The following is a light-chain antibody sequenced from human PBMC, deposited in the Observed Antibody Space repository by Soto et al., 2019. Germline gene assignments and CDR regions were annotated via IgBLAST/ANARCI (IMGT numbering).Light chain of an antibody. CDR2: GAS. J-gene: IGKJ1*01. CDR3: QQYDKWSET. V-gene: IGKV3D-15*01. CDR1: QSVSTN. Sequence: EVVMTQSPATVSVSPGERATHSCRASQSVSTNLAWYQQKPGKAPRLLIYGASGRATAILARFSGSGSGTEFTLTISSLQSEDCAIYYCQQYDKWSETFGQGTKVDIK.